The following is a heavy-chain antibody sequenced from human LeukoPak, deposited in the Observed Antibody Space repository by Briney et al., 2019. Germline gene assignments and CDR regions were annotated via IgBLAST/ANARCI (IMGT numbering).Heavy chain of an antibody. CDR2: IIPIFGTA. V-gene: IGHV1-69*01. D-gene: IGHD2-2*01. Sequence: SVKVSCKASGGTFSSYAISWVRQAPGQGLEWMGGIIPIFGTANYAQKFQGRVTITADESTSTAYMELSSLRSEDKAVYYCASSLIVVVPAARGLGDWGQGTLVTVSS. CDR1: GGTFSSYA. J-gene: IGHJ4*02. CDR3: ASSLIVVVPAARGLGD.